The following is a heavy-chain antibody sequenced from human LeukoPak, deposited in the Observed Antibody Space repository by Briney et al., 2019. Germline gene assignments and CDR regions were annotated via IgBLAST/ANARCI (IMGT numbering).Heavy chain of an antibody. D-gene: IGHD3-22*01. CDR3: ANMAVTMTGAFDI. CDR2: ISYDGSNK. J-gene: IGHJ3*02. CDR1: GFTFSSYG. Sequence: GGSLRLSCAASGFTFSSYGMHWVRQAPGKGLEWVAVISYDGSNKYYADSVKGRFTISRDNSKNTLYLQMNSLRAEDTAVYYCANMAVTMTGAFDIWGQGTMVTVSS. V-gene: IGHV3-30*18.